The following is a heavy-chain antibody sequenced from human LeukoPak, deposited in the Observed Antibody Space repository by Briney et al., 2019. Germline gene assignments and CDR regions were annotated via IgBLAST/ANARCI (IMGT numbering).Heavy chain of an antibody. CDR3: AKESGSSYFFDY. J-gene: IGHJ4*02. V-gene: IGHV3-23*01. Sequence: TGGSLRLSCAASEFTFSSYAMSWVRQAPGKGLAWVSAISGRGGSTYYADSVKGRFTISRDNSKNTLYLQMNSLRGEDTAVYYCAKESGSSYFFDYWGQGTLVTVSS. CDR2: ISGRGGST. D-gene: IGHD6-6*01. CDR1: EFTFSSYA.